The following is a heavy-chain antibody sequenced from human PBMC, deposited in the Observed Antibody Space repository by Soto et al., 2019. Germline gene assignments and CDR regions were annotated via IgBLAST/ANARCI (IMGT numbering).Heavy chain of an antibody. V-gene: IGHV2-5*02. CDR2: IYWDDDK. J-gene: IGHJ5*02. CDR1: GVSLSTSGEG. Sequence: QITLRESGPTLVQPTQTLTLTCTLSGVSLSTSGEGVGWIRQPPGKALEWLALIYWDDDKRFSPSLKSRLAITRDISKNQGAMKMTDMAPEDTAIYYCAHRQRTVVVGAPCDLWGQGSQVTVSS. CDR3: AHRQRTVVVGAPCDL. D-gene: IGHD2-15*01.